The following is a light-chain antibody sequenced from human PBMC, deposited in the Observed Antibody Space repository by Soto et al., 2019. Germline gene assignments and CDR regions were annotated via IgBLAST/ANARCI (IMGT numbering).Light chain of an antibody. CDR3: QQYGSSPFT. J-gene: IGKJ3*01. Sequence: IVLPQSPGTLSLSPGERATLSCRASQTVSNSYLAWYQQKPGQAPRLLIYGASSRATDIPDRFSGSGSGTDFTLTISRLEPGDFAVYYCQQYGSSPFTFGPGTKVDIK. CDR1: QTVSNSY. V-gene: IGKV3-20*01. CDR2: GAS.